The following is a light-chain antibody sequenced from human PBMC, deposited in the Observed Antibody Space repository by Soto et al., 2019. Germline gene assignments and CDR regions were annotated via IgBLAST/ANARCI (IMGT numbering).Light chain of an antibody. CDR2: AAS. CDR1: QGISSY. V-gene: IGKV1-27*01. Sequence: DIQMTQSPSSLSAPVGDRVTITCRASQGISSYLAWYQQKPGKVPKLLIYAASTLQSGVPSRFSGSGSGTDFTLTISGLQPEDAATYYCQRYNIAPWTFGQGTKVEI. J-gene: IGKJ1*01. CDR3: QRYNIAPWT.